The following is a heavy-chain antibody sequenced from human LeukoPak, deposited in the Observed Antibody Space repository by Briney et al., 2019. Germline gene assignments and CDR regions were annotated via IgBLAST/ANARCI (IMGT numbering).Heavy chain of an antibody. V-gene: IGHV3-30-3*01. J-gene: IGHJ4*02. CDR2: ISYDGSNK. Sequence: GRSLRLSCAASGFTFSSYAMHWVRQAPGKGLEWVAVISYDGSNKYYADSVKGRFTTSRDNSKNTLYLQMNSLRAEDTAVYYCAREETYYYGSGSYSWGQGTLVTVSS. CDR3: AREETYYYGSGSYS. D-gene: IGHD3-10*01. CDR1: GFTFSSYA.